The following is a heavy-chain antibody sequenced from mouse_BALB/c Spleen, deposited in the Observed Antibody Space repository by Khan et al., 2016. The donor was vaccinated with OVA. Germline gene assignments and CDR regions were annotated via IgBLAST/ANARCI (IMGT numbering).Heavy chain of an antibody. CDR1: GYTFTTYN. Sequence: VQLQQSGPELVRPGTSVKVSCKASGYTFTTYNMYWVKQSHGKRLEWIGYIDPYIGGTTYNQNFRDKATLTVDKSSSTAYMHLHSLKYEDSAVYYCARSSDGYYPLADWGQGTLVTVSA. V-gene: IGHV1S135*01. J-gene: IGHJ3*01. CDR3: ARSSDGYYPLAD. CDR2: IDPYIGGT. D-gene: IGHD2-3*01.